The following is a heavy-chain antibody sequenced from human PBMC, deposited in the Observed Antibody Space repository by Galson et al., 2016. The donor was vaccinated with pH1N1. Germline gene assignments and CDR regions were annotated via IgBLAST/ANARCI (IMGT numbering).Heavy chain of an antibody. CDR2: IRKKTNSYTI. CDR3: VRVGVPWNYDY. CDR1: GFIFSDHY. V-gene: IGHV3-72*01. D-gene: IGHD3-16*01. Sequence: SLRLSCAASGFIFSDHYMDWVRQAPGKGLEWVGRIRKKTNSYTIEYATSVKGRFTISRDDSENLLYLQMSGLKTDDTAVYYCVRVGVPWNYDYWGQGTLVTVSS. J-gene: IGHJ4*02.